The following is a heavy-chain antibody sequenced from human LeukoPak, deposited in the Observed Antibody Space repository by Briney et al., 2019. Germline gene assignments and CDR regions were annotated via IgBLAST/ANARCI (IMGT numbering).Heavy chain of an antibody. CDR3: ARQYGDPMFDY. J-gene: IGHJ4*02. V-gene: IGHV4-59*08. Sequence: SETLSLTCTVSGGSISSYYWSWIRQPPGKGLEWIGYIYYSGSTNYNPSLKSRVTISVDTSKNQFSLKLSSVTAADTAVYYRARQYGDPMFDYWGQGTLVTVSS. D-gene: IGHD4-17*01. CDR1: GGSISSYY. CDR2: IYYSGST.